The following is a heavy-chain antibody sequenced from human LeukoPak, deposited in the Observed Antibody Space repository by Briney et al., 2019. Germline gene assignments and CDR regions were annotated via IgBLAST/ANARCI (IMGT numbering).Heavy chain of an antibody. J-gene: IGHJ6*02. D-gene: IGHD6-19*01. Sequence: GSLRLSCAASGFTFSSYSMNWVRQAPGKGLEWVSSISSSSSYIYYADSVKGRFTISRDNAKNSLYLQMNSLRAEDTAVYYCARDPLEWLDSVYYYYGMDVWGQGTTVTVS. CDR1: GFTFSSYS. CDR3: ARDPLEWLDSVYYYYGMDV. V-gene: IGHV3-21*01. CDR2: ISSSSSYI.